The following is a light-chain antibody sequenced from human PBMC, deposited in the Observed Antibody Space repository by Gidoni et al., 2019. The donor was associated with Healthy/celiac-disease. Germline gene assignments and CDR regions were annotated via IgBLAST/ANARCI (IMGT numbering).Light chain of an antibody. J-gene: IGKJ1*01. Sequence: DIQLTQSPSFLSASVGDRVTLTCRASQGISSYLAWYQQKPGKAPKLLISAASTLQSGVPSRFSGSGSGTEFTLTISSLQPEDFATYYCQQLNSYPRTFXXXTKVEIK. V-gene: IGKV1-9*01. CDR1: QGISSY. CDR3: QQLNSYPRT. CDR2: AAS.